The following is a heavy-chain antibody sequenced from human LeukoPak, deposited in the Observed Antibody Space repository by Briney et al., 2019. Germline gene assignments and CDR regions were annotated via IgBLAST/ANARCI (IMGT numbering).Heavy chain of an antibody. CDR1: GYSISSGYY. CDR2: IYHSGST. CDR3: ARDEYSSSWSYYYYGMDV. J-gene: IGHJ6*02. V-gene: IGHV4-38-2*02. Sequence: PSETLSLTCTVSGYSISSGYYWGWIRQPPGKGLEWIGSIYHSGSTYYNPSLKSRVTISVDTSKNQFSLKLSSVTAADTAVYYCARDEYSSSWSYYYYGMDVWGQGTTVTVSS. D-gene: IGHD6-13*01.